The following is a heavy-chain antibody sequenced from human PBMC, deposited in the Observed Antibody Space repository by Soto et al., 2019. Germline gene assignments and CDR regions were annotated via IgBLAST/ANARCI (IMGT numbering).Heavy chain of an antibody. Sequence: EVQLVESGGGLVQPGGSLRLSCAASGFTFSIYWMHWVRQAPGKGPVWVSRIDNAGSSARYAGAVKGRFTISRDNDKNTVYLQVNSLRAEDTAVYYCTRVGGSVSGMDVWGQGSTVTVSS. J-gene: IGHJ6*01. V-gene: IGHV3-74*01. CDR1: GFTFSIYW. CDR3: TRVGGSVSGMDV. CDR2: IDNAGSSA. D-gene: IGHD1-26*01.